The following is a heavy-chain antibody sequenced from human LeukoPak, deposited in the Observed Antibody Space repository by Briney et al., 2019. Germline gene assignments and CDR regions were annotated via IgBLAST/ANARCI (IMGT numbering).Heavy chain of an antibody. CDR2: IKHDESEK. J-gene: IGHJ4*02. CDR1: GFTLSSYW. Sequence: SGRSLRLSCAASGFTLSSYWMAWVRQAPGKGLEWVANIKHDESEKYYTESVRGRFTISRENAKNSLYLQMNSLRAEDTALYYCARDNGGSLDHWGQGTLLTVSS. V-gene: IGHV3-7*03. CDR3: ARDNGGSLDH. D-gene: IGHD4-23*01.